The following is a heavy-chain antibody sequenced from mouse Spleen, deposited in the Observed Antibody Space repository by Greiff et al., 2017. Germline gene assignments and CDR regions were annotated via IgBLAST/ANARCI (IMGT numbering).Heavy chain of an antibody. Sequence: QVQLKQSGAELVKPGASVKLSCKASGYTFTSYWMHWVKQRPGRGLEWIGRIDPNSGGTKYNEKFKSKATLTVDKPSSTAYMQLSSLTSEDSAVYYCARSLANWDGGSWFAYWGQGTLVTVSA. CDR1: GYTFTSYW. CDR2: IDPNSGGT. D-gene: IGHD4-1*01. V-gene: IGHV1-72*01. CDR3: ARSLANWDGGSWFAY. J-gene: IGHJ3*01.